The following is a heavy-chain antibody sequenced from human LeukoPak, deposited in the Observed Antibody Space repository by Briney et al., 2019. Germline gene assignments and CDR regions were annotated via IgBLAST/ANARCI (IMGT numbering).Heavy chain of an antibody. Sequence: MSSDTLSLTCAVSGYSISSDYYWGWIRQPPGRELECIWSSYDSGTTYSNPSLKSRVTISVDTSKNQFSLKLSSVTAADTAVYYCARDGYNEMDDAFDIWGQGTMVTVSS. CDR1: GYSISSDYY. CDR2: SYDSGTT. CDR3: ARDGYNEMDDAFDI. J-gene: IGHJ3*02. D-gene: IGHD5-24*01. V-gene: IGHV4-38-2*02.